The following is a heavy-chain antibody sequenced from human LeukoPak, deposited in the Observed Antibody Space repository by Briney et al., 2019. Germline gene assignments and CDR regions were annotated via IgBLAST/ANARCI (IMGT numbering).Heavy chain of an antibody. CDR2: IRYDGSNK. CDR3: ATSGITMVRSTWFDP. D-gene: IGHD3-10*01. V-gene: IGHV3-30*02. Sequence: GGSLRLSCAASGFTFSSYGMHWVRQAPGKGLEWVAFIRYDGSNKYYADSMKGRLTISRDNSKNTLYLQMNSLRAEDTAVYYCATSGITMVRSTWFDPWGQGTLVTVSS. CDR1: GFTFSSYG. J-gene: IGHJ5*02.